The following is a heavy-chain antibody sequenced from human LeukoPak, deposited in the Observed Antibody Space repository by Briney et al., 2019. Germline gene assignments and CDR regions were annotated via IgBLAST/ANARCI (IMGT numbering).Heavy chain of an antibody. V-gene: IGHV3-23*01. CDR3: ASYYDLL. CDR1: GFTFSSYV. J-gene: IGHJ4*02. CDR2: VSGSGGST. D-gene: IGHD3-3*01. Sequence: GGSLRLSCAASGFTFSSYVMSWVRQAPGKGLEWVSAVSGSGGSTYYADSMKGRFTISRDNSKNTLCLQMNSLRAEDTAVYYCASYYDLLWGQGTLVTVSS.